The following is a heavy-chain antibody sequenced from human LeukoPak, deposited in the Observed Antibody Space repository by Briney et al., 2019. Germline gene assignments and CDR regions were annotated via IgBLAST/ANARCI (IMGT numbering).Heavy chain of an antibody. D-gene: IGHD6-13*01. CDR2: ISSSSSYI. Sequence: GGSLRLSCAASGFTFSSYSMNWVRQAPGKGLEWVSSISSSSSYIYYADSVKGRFTISRDNAKNSLYLQMNSLRAEDTAVYYCARVDSSSWYFDYWGQGTLVTVSS. V-gene: IGHV3-21*01. CDR1: GFTFSSYS. CDR3: ARVDSSSWYFDY. J-gene: IGHJ4*02.